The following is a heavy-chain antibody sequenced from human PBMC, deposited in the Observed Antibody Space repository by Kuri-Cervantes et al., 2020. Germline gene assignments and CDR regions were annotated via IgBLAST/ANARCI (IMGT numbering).Heavy chain of an antibody. Sequence: SETLSLTCTVSGASISPFYWTWIRQPPGKGLEWIGEINRSGSPNYNPSLKSRATISVDMSRNQFSLKVRSVTAEDTAVYFCARGNFWNDDDVCYEYWGQGTLVTVSS. CDR3: ARGNFWNDDDVCYEY. J-gene: IGHJ4*02. D-gene: IGHD1-1*01. CDR2: INRSGSP. CDR1: GASISPFY. V-gene: IGHV4-34*01.